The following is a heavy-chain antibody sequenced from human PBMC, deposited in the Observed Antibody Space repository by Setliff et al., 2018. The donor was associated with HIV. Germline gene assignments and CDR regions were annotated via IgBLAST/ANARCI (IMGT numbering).Heavy chain of an antibody. CDR2: ISYDGSGI. Sequence: PGGSLRLSCAATGFTFSSYVLHWVRHAPGKGLEWVAVISYDGSGIYYADSVKGRFTISRENSKNTLYLQMNSLRPEDTAVYYCARAFGYYEFWSGYSGDEFDIWGQGTTVTVSS. CDR3: ARAFGYYEFWSGYSGDEFDI. V-gene: IGHV3-30*04. J-gene: IGHJ3*02. D-gene: IGHD3-3*01. CDR1: GFTFSSYV.